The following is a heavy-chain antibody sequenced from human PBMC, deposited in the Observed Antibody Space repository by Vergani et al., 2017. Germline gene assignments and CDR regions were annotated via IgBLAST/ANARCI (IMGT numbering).Heavy chain of an antibody. V-gene: IGHV4-34*01. CDR1: GGSFSGYS. CDR3: ARRQWVNYYGMDV. Sequence: QVQLQQWGAGLLKPSETLSLTCAVYGGSFSGYSWTWIRQPPGKGLEWIGEINYRGTSNYRPSLKSRVTISVDTSKNQFSLKLSSVTAADTAVYYCARRQWVNYYGMDVWGQGTTVTVSS. CDR2: INYRGTS. D-gene: IGHD6-19*01. J-gene: IGHJ6*02.